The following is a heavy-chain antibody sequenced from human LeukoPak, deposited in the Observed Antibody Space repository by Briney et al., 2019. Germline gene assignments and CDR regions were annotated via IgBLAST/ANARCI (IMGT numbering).Heavy chain of an antibody. CDR3: ARGMSGYYGMDV. CDR2: IKSDGSN. CDR1: GFTFSSYW. Sequence: PGRSLRLSCAASGFTFSSYWMHWVRQAPGKGLVWVSRIKSDGSNYYADSVKGRFTIFRDNAKNTLYLQMNCLRAEDTAVYYCARGMSGYYGMDVWGQGTTVTVSS. J-gene: IGHJ6*02. V-gene: IGHV3-74*01.